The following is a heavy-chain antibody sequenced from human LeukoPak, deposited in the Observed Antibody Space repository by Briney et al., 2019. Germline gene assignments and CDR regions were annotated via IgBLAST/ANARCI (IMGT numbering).Heavy chain of an antibody. Sequence: GGSLRLSCAASGFTFNNFAMAWVRQAPGKGLEWLSTISGSGGGTFYADSVKGRFTTSRDNSKNTLYLQMNSPRAEDTAVYYCAKPESMTDAFDIWGQGTMVTVSS. D-gene: IGHD2-8*01. CDR1: GFTFNNFA. CDR2: ISGSGGGT. V-gene: IGHV3-23*01. CDR3: AKPESMTDAFDI. J-gene: IGHJ3*02.